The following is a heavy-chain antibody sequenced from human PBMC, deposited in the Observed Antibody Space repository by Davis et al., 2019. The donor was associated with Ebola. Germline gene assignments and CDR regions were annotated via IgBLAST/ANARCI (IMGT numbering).Heavy chain of an antibody. Sequence: PGGSLRLSCTDSVITFSSYAMTWVRQAPGKGLEWVSTTSASGGLTYYADSVKGRFTISRDNSRNTLYVQMNSLTVEDTAVYYCAKDTSNVWFDVWGQGTMVTVSS. CDR2: TSASGGLT. D-gene: IGHD6-19*01. CDR3: AKDTSNVWFDV. CDR1: VITFSSYA. J-gene: IGHJ3*01. V-gene: IGHV3-23*01.